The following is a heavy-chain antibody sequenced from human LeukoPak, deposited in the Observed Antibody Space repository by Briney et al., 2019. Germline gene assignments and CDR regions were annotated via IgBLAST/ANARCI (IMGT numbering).Heavy chain of an antibody. J-gene: IGHJ4*02. D-gene: IGHD3-22*01. V-gene: IGHV3-21*01. CDR2: ISVGSNYI. CDR1: GYAFSSYS. Sequence: GGSLRLSCAASGYAFSSYSINWVRQAPGKGLEWVSSISVGSNYIYYADSVRGRFSISRDDARNSLYLQMDSLRGDDTAVYYCARLRRNSDRSGYYYYYDYWGQGTLVTVSS. CDR3: ARLRRNSDRSGYYYYYDY.